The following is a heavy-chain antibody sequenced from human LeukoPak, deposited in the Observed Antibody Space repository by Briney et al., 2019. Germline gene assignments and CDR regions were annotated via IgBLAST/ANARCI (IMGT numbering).Heavy chain of an antibody. V-gene: IGHV3-20*04. D-gene: IGHD3-9*01. CDR2: INWNGGST. J-gene: IGHJ4*02. CDR3: ARTCRYDLLTGNDY. Sequence: RPGGSLRLSCAASGFIFDDYGMTWVRQAPGKGLEWVSGINWNGGSTGYADSVKGRFTISRDNAKNSLYLQMNSLRAEDMALYYCARTCRYDLLTGNDYWGQGTLVTVSS. CDR1: GFIFDDYG.